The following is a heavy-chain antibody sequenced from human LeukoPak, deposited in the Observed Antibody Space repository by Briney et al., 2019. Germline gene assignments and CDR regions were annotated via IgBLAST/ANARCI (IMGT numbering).Heavy chain of an antibody. J-gene: IGHJ4*02. Sequence: GGSLRLSCAASGFTFSNYSMNWVRQAPGKGLEWVSSISSLSSYIYYADSLKGRFTISRDNAKNSLYLQMNSLRAEDTAVYYCARGGPRDGYDYWGQGTLLTVSS. CDR2: ISSLSSYI. CDR3: ARGGPRDGYDY. CDR1: GFTFSNYS. V-gene: IGHV3-21*01. D-gene: IGHD5-18*01.